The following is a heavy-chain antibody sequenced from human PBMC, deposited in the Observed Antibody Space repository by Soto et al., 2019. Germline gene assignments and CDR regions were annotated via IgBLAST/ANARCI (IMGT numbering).Heavy chain of an antibody. CDR1: GYTFTSYG. CDR2: ISAYNGNT. Sequence: ASVKVSCKASGYTFTSYGISWVRQAPGQGLEWMGWISAYNGNTNYAQKLQGRVTMTTDTSTSTAYMELRSLRSDDTAVYYCARRYSSGWYEVAFDIWGQGTMVTVS. J-gene: IGHJ3*02. V-gene: IGHV1-18*01. D-gene: IGHD6-13*01. CDR3: ARRYSSGWYEVAFDI.